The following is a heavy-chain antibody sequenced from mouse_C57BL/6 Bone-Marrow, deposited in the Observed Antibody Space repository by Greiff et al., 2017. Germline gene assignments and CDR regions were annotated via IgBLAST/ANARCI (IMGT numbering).Heavy chain of an antibody. V-gene: IGHV1-19*01. CDR1: GYTFTDYY. D-gene: IGHD2-4*01. Sequence: EVKLMESGPVLVKPGASVKMSCKASGYTFTDYYMNWVKQSHGKSLEWIGVINPYNGGTSYNQKFKGKATLTVDKSSSTAYMQLSSLTSEDSAVYYCAWDYGDYYAMDDWGQGTSVTVSS. CDR3: AWDYGDYYAMDD. CDR2: INPYNGGT. J-gene: IGHJ4*01.